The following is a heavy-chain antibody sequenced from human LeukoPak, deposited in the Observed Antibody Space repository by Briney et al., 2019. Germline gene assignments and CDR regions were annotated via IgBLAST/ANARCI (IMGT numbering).Heavy chain of an antibody. D-gene: IGHD3-22*01. V-gene: IGHV3-43*02. Sequence: PAGSLRLSCAASGFTLDDYAMHWVRQAPGKGLEWVFLISGDVGSTYYEDSVKGRFTISRDNSKNSLYLQMNSLRTEDTALYYCAKDIPHYYDSSGFYGDYFDYWGQGTLVTVSS. CDR3: AKDIPHYYDSSGFYGDYFDY. CDR2: ISGDVGST. J-gene: IGHJ4*02. CDR1: GFTLDDYA.